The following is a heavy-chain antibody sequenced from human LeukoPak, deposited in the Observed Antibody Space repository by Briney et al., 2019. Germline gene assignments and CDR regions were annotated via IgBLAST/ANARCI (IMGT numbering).Heavy chain of an antibody. J-gene: IGHJ5*02. CDR1: GFTVSSNY. CDR2: IYSGGST. CDR3: ASSGALLWPRFDP. V-gene: IGHV3-53*01. Sequence: GGSLRLSCAASGFTVSSNYMSWVRQAPGKGLEWVSVIYSGGSTYYADSVRGRFTISRDNSKNTLYLQMNSLRAEDTAVYYCASSGALLWPRFDPWGQGTLVTVSS. D-gene: IGHD3-10*01.